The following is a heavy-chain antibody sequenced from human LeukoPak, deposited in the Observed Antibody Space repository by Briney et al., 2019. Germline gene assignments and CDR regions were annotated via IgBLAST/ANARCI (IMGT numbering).Heavy chain of an antibody. J-gene: IGHJ4*02. V-gene: IGHV3-33*01. CDR3: ARDLAGYNSFDY. Sequence: GGSLRLSCAASGFTFSNYGMHWVRQAPGKGLEWVAAIWYDGSNKYYGDSVKGRFTISRDNSKNTLYLQMNSLRAEDTAVYYCARDLAGYNSFDYWGQGTLVTVSS. D-gene: IGHD5-24*01. CDR2: IWYDGSNK. CDR1: GFTFSNYG.